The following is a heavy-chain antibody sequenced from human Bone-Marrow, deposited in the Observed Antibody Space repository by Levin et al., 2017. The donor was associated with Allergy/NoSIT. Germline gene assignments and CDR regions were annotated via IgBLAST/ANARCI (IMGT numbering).Heavy chain of an antibody. J-gene: IGHJ4*02. CDR1: GGSFSGYY. CDR2: INHSGST. Sequence: SETLSLTCAVYGGSFSGYYWSWIRQPPGKGLEWIGEINHSGSTNYNPSLKSRVTISVDTSKNQFSLKLSSVTAADTAVYYCARTLGIAAAGTNGYWGQGTLVTVSS. CDR3: ARTLGIAAAGTNGY. V-gene: IGHV4-34*01. D-gene: IGHD6-13*01.